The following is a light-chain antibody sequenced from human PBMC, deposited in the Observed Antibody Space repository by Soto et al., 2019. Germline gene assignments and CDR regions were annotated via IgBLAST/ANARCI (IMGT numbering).Light chain of an antibody. CDR2: GAT. V-gene: IGKV3D-15*01. J-gene: IGKJ4*01. CDR3: QMYNNWVAT. Sequence: EIVMTQSPAILSVSPGERVTLSCRANQSISSNLARYQQKPGHTPRLLIYGATTRATGIPARFSGSGSGTDFTLTINSLQSEDFAVYYCQMYNNWVATFGGGTKVDIK. CDR1: QSISSN.